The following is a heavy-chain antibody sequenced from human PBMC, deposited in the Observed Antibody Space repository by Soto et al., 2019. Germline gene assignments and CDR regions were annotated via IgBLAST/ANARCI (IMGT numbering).Heavy chain of an antibody. CDR1: GFTFSSYA. CDR3: AKDAGTVTNYYGMDV. D-gene: IGHD4-4*01. V-gene: IGHV3-30-3*01. Sequence: GGSLRLSCAASGFTFSSYAMHWVRQAPGKGLEWVAVISYDGSNKYYADSVKGRFTISRDNSKNTLYLQMNSLRAEDTAVYYCAKDAGTVTNYYGMDVWGQGTTVTVSS. J-gene: IGHJ6*02. CDR2: ISYDGSNK.